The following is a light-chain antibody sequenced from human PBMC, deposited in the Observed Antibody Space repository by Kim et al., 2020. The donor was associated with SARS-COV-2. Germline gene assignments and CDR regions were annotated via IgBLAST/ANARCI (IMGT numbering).Light chain of an antibody. J-gene: IGKJ2*03. CDR2: DAS. CDR3: QQYQSHSYS. Sequence: SAGGGDRVTITRRASQSITRWLAWYQQKPGKTPKVLIYDASSLKSGVPSRFSGSGFGTEFTLTISRVQPDDFATYYCQQYQSHSYSFGQGTKLEI. CDR1: QSITRW. V-gene: IGKV1-5*01.